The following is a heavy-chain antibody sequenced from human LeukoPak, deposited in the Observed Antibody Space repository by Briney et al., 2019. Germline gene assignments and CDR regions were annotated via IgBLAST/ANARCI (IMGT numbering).Heavy chain of an antibody. Sequence: PGGSLRLSCAASGFTFSSYAMHWVRQAPGKGLEWVAVISYDGSNKYYADSVKGRFTISRDNSKNTLYLQMNSLRAEDTAVYYCAQDYTVTTGDAFDIWGQGTMVTVSS. CDR3: AQDYTVTTGDAFDI. J-gene: IGHJ3*02. V-gene: IGHV3-30*04. CDR2: ISYDGSNK. CDR1: GFTFSSYA. D-gene: IGHD4-17*01.